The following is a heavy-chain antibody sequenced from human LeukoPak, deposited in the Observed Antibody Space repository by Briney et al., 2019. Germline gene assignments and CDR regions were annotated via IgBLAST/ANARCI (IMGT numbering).Heavy chain of an antibody. D-gene: IGHD2-15*01. J-gene: IGHJ4*02. CDR3: AMAKYCSGGSCYAEY. Sequence: GESLKISCEASGYSFTTYWNGWLGQMPGKGLEWMGSINPADCDTRYSPSFQGQVTISADKSISTAYLQWSSLKASDTAMYYFAMAKYCSGGSCYAEYWGQGTLVTVSS. CDR2: INPADCDT. CDR1: GYSFTTYW. V-gene: IGHV5-51*01.